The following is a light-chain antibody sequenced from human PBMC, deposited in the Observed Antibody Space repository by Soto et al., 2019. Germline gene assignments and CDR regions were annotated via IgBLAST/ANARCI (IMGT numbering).Light chain of an antibody. Sequence: GLAQPPSASGSPGEAVTISCTGTSNDIGAYNYVSWYQHHPGKVPKLLIYEVFRRPSGVPDRFSASKSGNTASLTVSGLQPEDEADYYCLSYVGRETGVFGSGTKVTVL. CDR3: LSYVGRETGV. CDR1: SNDIGAYNY. CDR2: EVF. J-gene: IGLJ1*01. V-gene: IGLV2-8*01.